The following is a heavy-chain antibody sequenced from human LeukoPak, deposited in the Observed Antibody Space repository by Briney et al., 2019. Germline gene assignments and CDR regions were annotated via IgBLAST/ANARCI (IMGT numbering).Heavy chain of an antibody. CDR1: GFTFSSYW. D-gene: IGHD3-3*01. V-gene: IGHV3-7*01. CDR2: INQYGSES. CDR3: ATYDFWSGYGLGN. J-gene: IGHJ4*02. Sequence: GGSLRLSCAAPGFTFSSYWMSWVRQAPGKGLEWLVNINQYGSESYSVDSVKGRFTISRDNTKNSLYLQMNSLRAEDAAVYYCATYDFWSGYGLGNWGQGTLVTVSS.